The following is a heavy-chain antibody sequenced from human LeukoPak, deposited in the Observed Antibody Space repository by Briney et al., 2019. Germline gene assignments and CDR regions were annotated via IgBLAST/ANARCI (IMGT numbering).Heavy chain of an antibody. J-gene: IGHJ4*02. V-gene: IGHV4-39*01. Sequence: KTSETLSLTCTVSGGSISSSSYYWGWIRQPPGKGLEWIGSTYYSGSTYYNPSLKSRVTISVDTSKNQFSLKLSSVTAADTAVYYCARRTIFADAAALWGQGTLVTVSS. D-gene: IGHD3-3*01. CDR3: ARRTIFADAAAL. CDR1: GGSISSSSYY. CDR2: TYYSGST.